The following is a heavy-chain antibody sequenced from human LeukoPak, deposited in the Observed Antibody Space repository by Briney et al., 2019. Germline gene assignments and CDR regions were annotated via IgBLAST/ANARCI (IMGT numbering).Heavy chain of an antibody. CDR2: ISSSSSYI. Sequence: PGGSLRLSCAASGFTFSSYSMNWVRQAPGKGLEWVSSISSSSSYIYYADSVKGRFTISRDNAKNSLYLQMNSLRAEDTAVYYCAKSLVSDYGDYGYYWGQGTLVTVSS. D-gene: IGHD4-17*01. CDR3: AKSLVSDYGDYGYY. V-gene: IGHV3-21*04. CDR1: GFTFSSYS. J-gene: IGHJ4*02.